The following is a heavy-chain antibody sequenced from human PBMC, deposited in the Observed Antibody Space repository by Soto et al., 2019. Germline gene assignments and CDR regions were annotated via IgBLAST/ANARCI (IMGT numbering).Heavy chain of an antibody. D-gene: IGHD3-16*01. J-gene: IGHJ4*02. Sequence: QVQLVQSGAEVKKPGASVKVSCKASGYIFTSYGISWVRQAPGQGLEWMGWISAYNGNTNYAQKFQGRVTTTTDTSTRTAYMELRSLRSDDTAVYYWAGGFSRGTYPSHFDYWGQGTLVTVSS. V-gene: IGHV1-18*01. CDR3: AGGFSRGTYPSHFDY. CDR1: GYIFTSYG. CDR2: ISAYNGNT.